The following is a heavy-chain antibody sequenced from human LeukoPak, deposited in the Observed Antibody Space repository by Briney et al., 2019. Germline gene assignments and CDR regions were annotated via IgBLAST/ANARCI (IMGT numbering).Heavy chain of an antibody. Sequence: WASVKVSCKASGYTFTGYYMHWVRQAPGQGLEWMGWINPNSGGTNYAQKFQGWVTMTRDTSISTAYMELSRLRSDDTAVYYCARGGTGTHGDYVFNYWGQGTLVTVSS. CDR2: INPNSGGT. D-gene: IGHD4-17*01. V-gene: IGHV1-2*04. J-gene: IGHJ4*02. CDR3: ARGGTGTHGDYVFNY. CDR1: GYTFTGYY.